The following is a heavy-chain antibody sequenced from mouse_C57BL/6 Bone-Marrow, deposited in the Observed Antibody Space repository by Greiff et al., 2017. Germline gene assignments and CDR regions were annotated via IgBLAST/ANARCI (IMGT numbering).Heavy chain of an antibody. D-gene: IGHD3-3*01. CDR1: GYTFTDYY. CDR2: INPYNGCT. CDR3: ARGGLGFAF. Sequence: EVLLQESGPVLVKPGASVKMSCKASGYTFTDYYMHWVKQSHGQSLEWIGAINPYNGCTSYNQKFKGKATLTVDKSSSTAYMELNSLTSEDSAVYYCARGGLGFAFWGQGTLVTVSA. J-gene: IGHJ3*01. V-gene: IGHV1-19*01.